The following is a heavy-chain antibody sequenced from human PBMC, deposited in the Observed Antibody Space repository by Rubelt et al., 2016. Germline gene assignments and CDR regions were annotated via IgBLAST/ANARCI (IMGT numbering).Heavy chain of an antibody. D-gene: IGHD6-13*01. V-gene: IGHV4-59*01. CDR1: GGSISSYY. CDR2: VYYSGSS. CDR3: AREAAAGPYNWFDP. J-gene: IGHJ5*02. Sequence: QLQLQESGPGLVKPSETLSLTCTVSGGSISSYYWSWLRQPPGKGLEWIGYVYYSGSSNYNPSLKSRVTIAVDTSKGKFSLKLSSVTAADTAVYYCAREAAAGPYNWFDPWGQGTLVTVSS.